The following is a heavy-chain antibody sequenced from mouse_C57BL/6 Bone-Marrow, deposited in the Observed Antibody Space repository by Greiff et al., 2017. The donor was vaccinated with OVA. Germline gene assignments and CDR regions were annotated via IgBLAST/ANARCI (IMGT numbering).Heavy chain of an antibody. Sequence: EVKLVESGGGLVQPGGSLSLSCAASGFTFTDYYMSWVRQPPGKALEWLGFIRNKANGYTTEYSASVKGRFTISRDNSQSILYLQMNALRAEDSATYYCARYDYYGSSYGPFAYWGQGTLVTVSA. V-gene: IGHV7-3*01. CDR3: ARYDYYGSSYGPFAY. D-gene: IGHD1-1*01. J-gene: IGHJ3*01. CDR2: IRNKANGYTT. CDR1: GFTFTDYY.